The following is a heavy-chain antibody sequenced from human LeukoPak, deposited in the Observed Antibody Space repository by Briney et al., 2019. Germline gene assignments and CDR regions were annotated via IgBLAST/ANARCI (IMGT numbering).Heavy chain of an antibody. Sequence: SETLSLTCAVYGGSFSGYYWSWIRQPPGKGLEWIGEINHSGSTNYNPSLKSRVTISVDTSKNQFSLKLSSVTAADTAVYYCARGLPILDYWGQGALVTVSS. CDR3: ARGLPILDY. J-gene: IGHJ4*02. D-gene: IGHD2-21*01. CDR1: GGSFSGYY. CDR2: INHSGST. V-gene: IGHV4-34*01.